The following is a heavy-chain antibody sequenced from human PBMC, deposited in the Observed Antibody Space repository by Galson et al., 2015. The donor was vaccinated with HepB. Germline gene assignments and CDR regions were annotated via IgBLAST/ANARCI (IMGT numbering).Heavy chain of an antibody. J-gene: IGHJ3*02. CDR2: ISGSGGRT. Sequence: SLRLSCAASGFTFSSSAMCWVRQAPGKGLGWVSAISGSGGRTYYADSLKGRFTISRDNSKNTLYLQMNSLRAEDTAVYYCAKDSYYYDSRGVFDIWGKGTMVPVSS. D-gene: IGHD3-22*01. CDR3: AKDSYYYDSRGVFDI. V-gene: IGHV3-23*01. CDR1: GFTFSSSA.